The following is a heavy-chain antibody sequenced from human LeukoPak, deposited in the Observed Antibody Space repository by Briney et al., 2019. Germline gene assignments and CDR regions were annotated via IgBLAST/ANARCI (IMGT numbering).Heavy chain of an antibody. J-gene: IGHJ5*02. V-gene: IGHV4-61*02. CDR1: GGSISSGSYY. CDR2: IYTSGST. Sequence: PSQTLSLTCTVSGGSISSGSYYWSWIRQPAGKGLEWIVRIYTSGSTNYNPSLKSRVTLSVDTSKNQFSLKLSSVTAADTAVYYCARERYWFDPWGQGTLVTVSS. CDR3: ARERYWFDP.